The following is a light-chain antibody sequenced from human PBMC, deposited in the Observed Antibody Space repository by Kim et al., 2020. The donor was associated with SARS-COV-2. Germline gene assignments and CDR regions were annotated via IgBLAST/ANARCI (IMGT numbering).Light chain of an antibody. CDR2: QDT. J-gene: IGLJ3*02. Sequence: SYELTQPPSVSVSPGQTVTITCSGDKLGDKYSSWYQQQPGQAPVLVIYQDTQRPSEVPERFSGSNSGNTATLTISGTQAVDEADYYCQAWDKTWVFGGGT. V-gene: IGLV3-1*01. CDR1: KLGDKY. CDR3: QAWDKTWV.